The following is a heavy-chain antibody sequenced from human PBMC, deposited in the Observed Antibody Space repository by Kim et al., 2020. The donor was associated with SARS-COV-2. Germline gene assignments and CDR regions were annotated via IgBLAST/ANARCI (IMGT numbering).Heavy chain of an antibody. Sequence: FQGRVTITADKSTSTAYMELSSLRSEDMAVYYCAREGIMTTVTTAYYFDYWGQGTLVTVSS. V-gene: IGHV1-69*04. D-gene: IGHD4-17*01. J-gene: IGHJ4*02. CDR3: AREGIMTTVTTAYYFDY.